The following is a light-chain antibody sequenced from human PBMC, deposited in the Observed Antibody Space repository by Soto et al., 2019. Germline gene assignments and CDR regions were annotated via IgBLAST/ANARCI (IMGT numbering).Light chain of an antibody. CDR2: DVS. V-gene: IGLV2-14*03. Sequence: QSALTQPASVSGSPGQSITISCTGTSSDVGGYNYVSWYQHHPGKAPKLMMYDVSSRPSGVSNRFSGSKSGNTASLTISGLQAEDEADYYCSSYTSSSTLYVFRTGTKLTVL. J-gene: IGLJ1*01. CDR3: SSYTSSSTLYV. CDR1: SSDVGGYNY.